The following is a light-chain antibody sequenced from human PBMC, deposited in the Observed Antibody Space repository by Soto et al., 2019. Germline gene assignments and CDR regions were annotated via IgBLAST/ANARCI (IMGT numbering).Light chain of an antibody. V-gene: IGKV3-11*01. CDR3: QQRTNWPWT. Sequence: EIVLPQSPATLSLSPGERATLSCRASLSISRYLAWYQQKPGQAPRLLIYDASIRATGIPAGFSCSGSGTDFTLTISSLEPEDFAVYYCQQRTNWPWTFGQGTKVDIK. CDR1: LSISRY. J-gene: IGKJ1*01. CDR2: DAS.